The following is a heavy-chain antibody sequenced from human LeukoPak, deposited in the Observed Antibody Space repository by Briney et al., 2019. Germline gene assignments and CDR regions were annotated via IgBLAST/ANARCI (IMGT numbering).Heavy chain of an antibody. Sequence: GESLRLSCTASGFTFSSYTTTWVRQAPGKGLKWVSTITTGDGNTYYADSVKGRFTVSRDDSKNTLYLQMNSLRAEDTAVYYCAKDGGLWVSAHWGDSWGRGTLVTVSS. CDR1: GFTFSSYT. CDR2: ITTGDGNT. J-gene: IGHJ4*02. CDR3: AKDGGLWVSAHWGDS. D-gene: IGHD7-27*01. V-gene: IGHV3-23*01.